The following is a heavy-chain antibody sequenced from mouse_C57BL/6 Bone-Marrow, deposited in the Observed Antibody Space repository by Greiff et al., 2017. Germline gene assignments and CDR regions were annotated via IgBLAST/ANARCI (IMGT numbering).Heavy chain of an antibody. CDR1: GFTFTDYY. CDR3: ARRQVVAPWYAMDY. CDR2: VYPYNGGT. D-gene: IGHD1-1*01. Sequence: VQLKQSGPVLVKPGPSVKISCKASGFTFTDYYMHWVKQSHGKSLEWIGLVYPYNGGTSYNQKFKGKATLTVDTSSSTAYMELNSLTSEDSAVYYSARRQVVAPWYAMDYWGQGTSVTVSS. V-gene: IGHV1-36*01. J-gene: IGHJ4*01.